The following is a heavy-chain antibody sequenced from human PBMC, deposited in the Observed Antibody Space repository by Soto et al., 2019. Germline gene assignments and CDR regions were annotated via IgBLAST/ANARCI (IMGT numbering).Heavy chain of an antibody. D-gene: IGHD6-13*01. CDR3: VKDESINWYSGHFRH. V-gene: IGHV3-9*01. CDR2: INWNSGSI. Sequence: PXVSLRLSCAASGFTFDDYAMHWVRQVPGKGLEWVSGINWNSGSIGYGDSVKGRFAISRDNAKNSLHLQMNSLSAEDTAFYYCVKDESINWYSGHFRHWGQGTLVTVS. CDR1: GFTFDDYA. J-gene: IGHJ1*01.